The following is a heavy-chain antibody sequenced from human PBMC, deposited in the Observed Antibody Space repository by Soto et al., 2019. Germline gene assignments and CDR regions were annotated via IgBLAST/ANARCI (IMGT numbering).Heavy chain of an antibody. CDR3: PRGLRSCVVSTCYSPIDS. D-gene: IGHD2-21*02. Sequence: VQLVQSGAELKKPGSSVRVSCNDSGDTFNSYTISWVLQAPGQGLEWMGRIIPLHGIKHYAQKFQGRVTIMADKSAGTAYTELSSLGSADPAFYYCPRGLRSCVVSTCYSPIDSWGQGPLVTGSS. CDR2: IIPLHGIK. V-gene: IGHV1-69*02. CDR1: GDTFNSYT. J-gene: IGHJ4*02.